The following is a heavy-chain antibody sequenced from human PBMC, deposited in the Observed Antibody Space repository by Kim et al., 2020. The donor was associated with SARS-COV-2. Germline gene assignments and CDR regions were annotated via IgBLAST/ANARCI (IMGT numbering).Heavy chain of an antibody. CDR1: GYTFTSYA. Sequence: ASVKVSCEASGYTFTSYAINWVRQAPGQGLEWVGWINTVTGMPTYAQGFTGRFVFSLDTSVKTTYLQINSLEAEDTAVYYCVRDAFIDCSGTSCFDSWGQGTLVTVSS. J-gene: IGHJ4*02. CDR2: INTVTGMP. CDR3: VRDAFIDCSGTSCFDS. V-gene: IGHV7-4-1*02. D-gene: IGHD2-15*01.